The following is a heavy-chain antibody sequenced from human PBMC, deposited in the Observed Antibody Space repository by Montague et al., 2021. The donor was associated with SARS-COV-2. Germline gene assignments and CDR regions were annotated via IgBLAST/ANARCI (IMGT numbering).Heavy chain of an antibody. J-gene: IGHJ5*02. CDR1: GGSISSYY. V-gene: IGHV4-59*13. Sequence: SETLSLTCSVSGGSISSYYWSWIRQSPGKGLEWIGYIFHSGLTDYNPSLKSRVTISVDMSKNQFSPQLNSVTAADSAVYYCARTEYNWNDWFDPWGQGTLVTVSS. CDR3: ARTEYNWNDWFDP. D-gene: IGHD1-20*01. CDR2: IFHSGLT.